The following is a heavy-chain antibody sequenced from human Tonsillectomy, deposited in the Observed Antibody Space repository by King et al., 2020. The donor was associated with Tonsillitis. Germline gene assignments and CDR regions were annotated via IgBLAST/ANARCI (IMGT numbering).Heavy chain of an antibody. D-gene: IGHD1-26*01. Sequence: VQLVESGGGLVQPGGSLRLSCAASGFTFSRYWMHWVRQAPGKGLVWVSRINRDGSSTSYADSVKGRFTISRDNAKNTVYLQMNSLRAEDTAVYYCARPNVIVGAIGGGYWGQGTLVTVSS. CDR3: ARPNVIVGAIGGGY. CDR2: INRDGSST. CDR1: GFTFSRYW. V-gene: IGHV3-74*01. J-gene: IGHJ4*02.